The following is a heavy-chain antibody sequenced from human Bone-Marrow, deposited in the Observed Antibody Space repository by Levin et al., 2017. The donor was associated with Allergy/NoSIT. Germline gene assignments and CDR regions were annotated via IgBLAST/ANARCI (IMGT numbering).Heavy chain of an antibody. V-gene: IGHV3-66*01. CDR1: GVTVFNNY. J-gene: IGHJ4*02. CDR3: GRDGPGGGH. CDR2: IYSGGGT. D-gene: IGHD3-10*01. Sequence: PGESLKISCPASGVTVFNNYFMWVRQAPGKGLEWVSHIYSGGGTNYADSVKGRFSVSRDNSKNTVYLQMNSLRADDTAVYYCGRDGPGGGHWGPGTQVTVSS.